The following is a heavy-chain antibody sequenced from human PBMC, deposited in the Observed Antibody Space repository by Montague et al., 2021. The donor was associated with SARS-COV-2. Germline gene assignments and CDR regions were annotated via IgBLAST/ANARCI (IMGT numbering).Heavy chain of an antibody. CDR1: LHCGVLEY. D-gene: IGHD3-22*01. J-gene: IGHJ6*02. CDR3: ARMIVQHAGMDV. Sequence: SETLSLTCTVALHCGVLEYRNWMGQSPSELLEWIGYIYYPGITSYNPSLNSRVSISVDTSNNQFSLRLSSVTAADTAVYYCARMIVQHAGMDVWGQGTTVTVSS. V-gene: IGHV4-59*02. CDR2: IYYPGIT.